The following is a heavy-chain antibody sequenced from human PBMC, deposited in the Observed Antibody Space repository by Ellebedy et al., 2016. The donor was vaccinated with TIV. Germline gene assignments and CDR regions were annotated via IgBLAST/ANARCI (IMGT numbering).Heavy chain of an antibody. V-gene: IGHV3-23*01. CDR2: ISGGVGNT. D-gene: IGHD1-26*01. CDR3: ARDRGVGAAPFDY. Sequence: PGGSLRLSCAASGFTFRNYVMSWVRQAPGKGLEWVSSISGGVGNTYYADSVKGRFTISRDNSKNSLYLQMNSRRAEETAVYYCARDRGVGAAPFDYWGQGTLVTVSS. CDR1: GFTFRNYV. J-gene: IGHJ4*02.